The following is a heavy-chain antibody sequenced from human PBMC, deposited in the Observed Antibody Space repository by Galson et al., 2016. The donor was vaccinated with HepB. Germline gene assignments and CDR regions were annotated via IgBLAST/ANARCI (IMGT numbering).Heavy chain of an antibody. CDR1: GYTFTGYY. J-gene: IGHJ4*02. CDR2: INPNSGGT. D-gene: IGHD1/OR15-1a*01. Sequence: SVKVSCKASGYTFTGYYIDWVRQAPGQGLEWMGRINPNSGGTKYVQKFQGRVTMTRDTSISTAYLELSRLRSDETAVYYCAVVLNKSMGDYWGQGTLVTVSS. CDR3: AVVLNKSMGDY. V-gene: IGHV1-2*06.